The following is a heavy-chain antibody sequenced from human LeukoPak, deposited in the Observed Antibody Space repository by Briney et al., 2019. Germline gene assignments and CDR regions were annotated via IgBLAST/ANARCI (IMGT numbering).Heavy chain of an antibody. Sequence: SVKVSCKASGYTFTSYDINWVRQAPGQGLEWMGGIIPIFGTANYAQKFQGRVTITADKSTSTAYMELSSLRSEDTAVYYCARVQYCGGDCYSTPFDYWGQGTLVTVSS. J-gene: IGHJ4*02. D-gene: IGHD2-21*02. CDR1: GYTFTSYD. V-gene: IGHV1-69*06. CDR2: IIPIFGTA. CDR3: ARVQYCGGDCYSTPFDY.